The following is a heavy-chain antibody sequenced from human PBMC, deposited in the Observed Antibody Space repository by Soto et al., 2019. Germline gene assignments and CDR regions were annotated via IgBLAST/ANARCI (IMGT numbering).Heavy chain of an antibody. CDR1: GFTFSNAG. CDR3: AKDISPQWLVKYYGMDV. CDR2: IAYDGSTK. J-gene: IGHJ6*04. V-gene: IGHV3-30*18. Sequence: LRLSWAASGFTFSNAGMSGVRQAPGEGLGWVAVIAYDGSTKYYADSVKGRFTISRDNSKNTLYLQMNSLRAEDTAVYYCAKDISPQWLVKYYGMDVWGKGTTVTVSS. D-gene: IGHD6-19*01.